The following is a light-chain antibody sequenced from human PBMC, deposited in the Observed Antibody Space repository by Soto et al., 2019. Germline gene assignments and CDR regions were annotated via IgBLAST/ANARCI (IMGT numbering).Light chain of an antibody. Sequence: EIVMTQSPATLSVSPGERATLSCRASQSVSSNLAWYQQKPGQAPRLLIYRSSTRVTGIPASFSGSGSGTEFTLTISSLQSEDFAVYYRQQYNNWPVTFGQGTKVEIK. CDR2: RSS. CDR1: QSVSSN. J-gene: IGKJ1*01. CDR3: QQYNNWPVT. V-gene: IGKV3-15*01.